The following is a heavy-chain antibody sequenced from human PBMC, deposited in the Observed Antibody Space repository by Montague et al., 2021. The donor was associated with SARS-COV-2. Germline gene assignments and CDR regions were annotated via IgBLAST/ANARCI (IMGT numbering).Heavy chain of an antibody. D-gene: IGHD3-9*01. V-gene: IGHV2-70*01. CDR2: IDWDDDK. CDR1: GLSLSTSGMC. J-gene: IGHJ4*02. CDR3: ARIRDYDILIGSYSGFDY. Sequence: PALVKPTQTLTLTCTFSGLSLSTSGMCVSWIRQPPGKALEWLALIDWDDDKYYSTSLKTRLTISKDTSKNQVVLTMTNMDPVDTATYYCARIRDYDILIGSYSGFDYWGQGTLVTVSS.